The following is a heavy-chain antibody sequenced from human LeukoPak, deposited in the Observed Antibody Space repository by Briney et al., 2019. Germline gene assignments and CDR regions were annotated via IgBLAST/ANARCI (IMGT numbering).Heavy chain of an antibody. D-gene: IGHD2-15*01. CDR2: LNWNGGST. Sequence: GGSLRLSCAASGFTFDDYGMSWVRQAPGKGLEWVSGLNWNGGSTGYTDSVKGRFTISRDNAKNSLYLQMNNLRAEDTALYYCARGRGHCSGGRCYYFDYWGQGTLVTVSS. CDR1: GFTFDDYG. CDR3: ARGRGHCSGGRCYYFDY. V-gene: IGHV3-20*04. J-gene: IGHJ4*02.